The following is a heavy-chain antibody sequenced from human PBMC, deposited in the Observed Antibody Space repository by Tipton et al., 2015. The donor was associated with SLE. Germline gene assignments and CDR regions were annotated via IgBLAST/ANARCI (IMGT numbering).Heavy chain of an antibody. D-gene: IGHD1-26*01. CDR1: GGSIGTYY. CDR3: ASLEYSGSYARDY. J-gene: IGHJ4*02. Sequence: TLSLTCTVSGGSIGTYYWSWIRQPAGKGLEWIGRISATGISNYNHSLKSRVSMSIDTSEDQFSLKLNSVTAADTAVYYCASLEYSGSYARDYRGQGTLVSVSS. V-gene: IGHV4-4*07. CDR2: ISATGIS.